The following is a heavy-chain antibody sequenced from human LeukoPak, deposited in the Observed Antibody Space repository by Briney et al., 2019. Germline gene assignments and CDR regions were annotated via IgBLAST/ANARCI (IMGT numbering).Heavy chain of an antibody. V-gene: IGHV4-59*01. CDR3: ARVGSSKGDYYYYYGMDV. Sequence: PSETLSLTCTVSGRSISSYYWSWIRQPPGKGLEWIGYIYYSGSTNYNPSLKSRVTISVDTSKNQFSLKLSSVTAADTAVYYCARVGSSKGDYYYYYGMDVWGQGTTVTVSS. CDR1: GRSISSYY. CDR2: IYYSGST. D-gene: IGHD6-13*01. J-gene: IGHJ6*02.